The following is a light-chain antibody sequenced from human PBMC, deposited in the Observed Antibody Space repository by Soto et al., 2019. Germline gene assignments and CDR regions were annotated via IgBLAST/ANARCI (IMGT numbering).Light chain of an antibody. V-gene: IGKV3-11*01. CDR2: DAS. CDR1: QSVSSY. Sequence: EIVLTQSPATLSLSPGERATLSCRASQSVSSYLAWYQQKPGQAPRLLIYDASNRATGIPARFSGSGSGTDFTLTISSLEPEDFAAYYCQQRSNWPPTITFGQGTRLEI. CDR3: QQRSNWPPTIT. J-gene: IGKJ5*01.